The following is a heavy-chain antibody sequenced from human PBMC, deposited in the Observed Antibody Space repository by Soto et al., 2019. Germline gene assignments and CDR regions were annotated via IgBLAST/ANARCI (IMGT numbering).Heavy chain of an antibody. D-gene: IGHD7-27*01. CDR2: TYYRSKWYN. CDR3: VSDPNGGLDP. J-gene: IGHJ5*02. Sequence: SQTLSLTYAISCDSVSSNSPAWNWIRQSPSKGLEWLGRTYYRSKWYNDYAVSVKSRITINPNTSKNQPTLKLNSVTPEDTAMKYCVSDPNGGLDPWGQGNMVAVYS. V-gene: IGHV6-1*01. CDR1: CDSVSSNSPA.